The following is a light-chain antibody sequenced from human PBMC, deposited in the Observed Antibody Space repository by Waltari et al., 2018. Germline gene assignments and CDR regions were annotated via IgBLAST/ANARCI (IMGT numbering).Light chain of an antibody. CDR3: QQASVWPIS. V-gene: IGKV1D-12*01. Sequence: DIQMTQSPSSVSASIGDRVTITCRASQGISRWLEWYQQRPGKAPNLLIYDATTLHSGVPSRFSGSGSGTDFTLTISNVQPEDSATYYCQQASVWPISFGQGTRLEIK. CDR2: DAT. CDR1: QGISRW. J-gene: IGKJ5*01.